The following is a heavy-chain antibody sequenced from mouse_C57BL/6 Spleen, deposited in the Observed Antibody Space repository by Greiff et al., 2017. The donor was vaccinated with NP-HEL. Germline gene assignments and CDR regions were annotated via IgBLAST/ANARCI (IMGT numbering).Heavy chain of an antibody. CDR3: ATLVTVYFDY. D-gene: IGHD2-1*01. Sequence: DVMLVESGGGLVKPGGSLKLSCAASGFTFSDYGMHWVRQAPEKGLEWVAYISSGSSTIYYADTVKGRFTISRDNAKNTLFLQMTSLRSEDTAMYYCATLVTVYFDYWGQGTTLTVSS. V-gene: IGHV5-17*01. CDR2: ISSGSSTI. J-gene: IGHJ2*01. CDR1: GFTFSDYG.